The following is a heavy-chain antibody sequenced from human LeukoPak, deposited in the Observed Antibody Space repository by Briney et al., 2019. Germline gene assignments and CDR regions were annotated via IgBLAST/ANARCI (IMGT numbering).Heavy chain of an antibody. J-gene: IGHJ4*02. Sequence: GGSLRLSCAASGFTVSSSYVSWVRQAPGKGLEWVSVIYSGGSTFYADSVKGRSTISRDNSKNTLYLQMNSLRAEDTAVYYCASMVTTPHYFDYWGQGTLVTVSS. CDR1: GFTVSSSY. V-gene: IGHV3-53*01. CDR2: IYSGGST. CDR3: ASMVTTPHYFDY. D-gene: IGHD4-17*01.